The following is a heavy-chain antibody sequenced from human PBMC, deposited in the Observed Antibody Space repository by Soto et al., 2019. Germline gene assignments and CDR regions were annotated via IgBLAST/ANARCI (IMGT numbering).Heavy chain of an antibody. J-gene: IGHJ1*01. CDR3: AKGVPGIAVAGTGYFQH. CDR2: FDPEDGET. CDR1: GYTLTELS. Sequence: ASVKVSCKVSGYTLTELSMHWVRQAPGKGLEWMGGFDPEDGETIYAQKLQGRVTMTEDTSTDTAYMELSSLRAEDTAVYYCAKGVPGIAVAGTGYFQHWGQGTLVTVSS. D-gene: IGHD6-19*01. V-gene: IGHV1-24*01.